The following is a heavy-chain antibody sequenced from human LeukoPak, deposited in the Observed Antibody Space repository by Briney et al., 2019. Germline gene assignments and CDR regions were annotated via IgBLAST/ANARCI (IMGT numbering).Heavy chain of an antibody. D-gene: IGHD3-16*01. CDR2: IYYSGST. CDR1: GGSISSSSYY. V-gene: IGHV4-39*07. J-gene: IGHJ6*03. CDR3: ARVGVWYYYYYMDV. Sequence: SETLSPTCTVSGGSISSSSYYWGWIRQPPGKGLEWIGSIYYSGSTYYNPSLKSRVTISVDTSKNQFSLKLSSVTAADTAVYYCARVGVWYYYYYMDVWGKGTTVTVSS.